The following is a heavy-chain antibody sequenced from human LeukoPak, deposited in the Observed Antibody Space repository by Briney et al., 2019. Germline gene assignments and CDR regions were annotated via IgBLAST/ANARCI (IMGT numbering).Heavy chain of an antibody. J-gene: IGHJ3*02. CDR3: ARRGVIADAFDI. D-gene: IGHD3-10*01. V-gene: IGHV4-30-4*01. CDR2: IYYNGST. CDR1: GGSISSGDYY. Sequence: SETLSLTCTVSGGSISSGDYYWSWIRQPPGKGLEWIGYIYYNGSTYYNPSLKSRVTISVDTSKNQFSLKLSSVTAADTAVYYCARRGVIADAFDIWGQGTMVTVSS.